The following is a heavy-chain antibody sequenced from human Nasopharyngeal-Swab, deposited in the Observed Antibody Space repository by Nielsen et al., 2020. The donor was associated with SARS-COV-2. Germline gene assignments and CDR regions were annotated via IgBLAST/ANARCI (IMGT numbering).Heavy chain of an antibody. CDR2: IKQDGSEK. D-gene: IGHD3-16*01. J-gene: IGHJ4*02. V-gene: IGHV3-7*01. Sequence: GESLKISCAASGFTFSAYWMNWVRLAPGKGLEWVANIKQDGSEKNYVDSLKGRSTISRDNAKNSLYLQMNSLRAEDTAVYYCARGYDYYFDYWGQGTPVTVSS. CDR3: ARGYDYYFDY. CDR1: GFTFSAYW.